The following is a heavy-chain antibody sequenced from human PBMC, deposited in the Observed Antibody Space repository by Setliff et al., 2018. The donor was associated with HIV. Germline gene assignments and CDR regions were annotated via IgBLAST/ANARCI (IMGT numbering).Heavy chain of an antibody. V-gene: IGHV4-59*11. Sequence: SETLSLTCTVSGGSISSHYWGWLRQPPGKGLEWIGSISYTGGTNHNPSLQSRVTMSIDTSKDQFSLKLSSLTSADTAVYYCATFFVSTATTQDYWGQGTLVTVSS. CDR3: ATFFVSTATTQDY. D-gene: IGHD4-17*01. J-gene: IGHJ4*02. CDR2: ISYTGGT. CDR1: GGSISSHY.